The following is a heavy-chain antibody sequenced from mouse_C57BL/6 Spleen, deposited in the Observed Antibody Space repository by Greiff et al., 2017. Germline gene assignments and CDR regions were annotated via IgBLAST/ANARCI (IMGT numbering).Heavy chain of an antibody. V-gene: IGHV1-64*01. CDR3: AGHYGSRAPYAMDY. J-gene: IGHJ4*01. CDR1: GYTFTSYW. CDR2: IHPNSGST. Sequence: QVQLQQPGAELVKPGASVKLSCKASGYTFTSYWMHWVKQRPGQGLEWIGMIHPNSGSTNYNEKFKSKATLTVDKSSSTAYMQLSSLTSEDSAVYDCAGHYGSRAPYAMDYWGQGTSVTVSS. D-gene: IGHD1-1*01.